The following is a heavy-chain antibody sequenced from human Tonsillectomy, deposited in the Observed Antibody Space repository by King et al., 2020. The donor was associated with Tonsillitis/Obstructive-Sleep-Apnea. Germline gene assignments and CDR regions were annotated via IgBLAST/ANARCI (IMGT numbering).Heavy chain of an antibody. CDR1: GFIFSSYW. Sequence: VQLVESGGDLVQPGGSLRLSCAASGFIFSSYWMHWVRQAPGKGLVWVSGINSDGSSTSYADSVKGRFTISRDNAKNTLYLQMNSLRVEDTAVYYCASEGGDIVVPAGYYYYYGMDVWGQGTTVTVSS. CDR3: ASEGGDIVVPAGYYYYYGMDV. J-gene: IGHJ6*02. V-gene: IGHV3-74*01. D-gene: IGHD2-2*01. CDR2: INSDGSST.